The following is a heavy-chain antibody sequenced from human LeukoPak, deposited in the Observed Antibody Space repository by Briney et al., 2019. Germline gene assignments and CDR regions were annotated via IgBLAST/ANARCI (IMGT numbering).Heavy chain of an antibody. J-gene: IGHJ6*02. V-gene: IGHV4-34*01. CDR1: GGSFSGYY. D-gene: IGHD2-2*01. CDR2: INHSGST. Sequence: SETLSLTCAVYGGSFSGYYWSWIRQPPGKGLEWIGDINHSGSTNYNPSLKSRVTISVDTSKNQFSLKLSSVTAADTAVYYCARGTYCSSTSCYLGYGMDVWGQGTTVTVSS. CDR3: ARGTYCSSTSCYLGYGMDV.